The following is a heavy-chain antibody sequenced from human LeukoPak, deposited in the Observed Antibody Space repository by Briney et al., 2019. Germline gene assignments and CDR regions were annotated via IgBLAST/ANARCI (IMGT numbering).Heavy chain of an antibody. CDR3: TTDAYYYGSGSADY. D-gene: IGHD3-10*01. J-gene: IGHJ4*02. CDR2: IKSKTDGGTT. Sequence: GGSLRLSCAASGFTFSNAWMSWVRQAPGKGLEWVGRIKSKTDGGTTDYAAPVKGRFTISRDDSKNTLYLQMNGLKTEDTAVYYCTTDAYYYGSGSADYWGQGTLVTVSS. CDR1: GFTFSNAW. V-gene: IGHV3-15*01.